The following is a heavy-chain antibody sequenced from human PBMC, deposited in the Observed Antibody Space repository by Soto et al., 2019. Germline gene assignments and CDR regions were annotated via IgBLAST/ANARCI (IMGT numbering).Heavy chain of an antibody. V-gene: IGHV3-33*01. CDR3: ARDCSGGTCYYFDY. J-gene: IGHJ4*02. CDR2: IWYDGSNK. CDR1: GISFSRYG. Sequence: QVQLVESGGGVVQPGTSLRISCEVSGISFSRYGMHWVRRAPGKGLEWVAVIWYDGSNKYYVDSVKGRFSISRDNSKNTLYLHMNNLRDEDTAVYYCARDCSGGTCYYFDYWGQGTLVTVSS. D-gene: IGHD2-15*01.